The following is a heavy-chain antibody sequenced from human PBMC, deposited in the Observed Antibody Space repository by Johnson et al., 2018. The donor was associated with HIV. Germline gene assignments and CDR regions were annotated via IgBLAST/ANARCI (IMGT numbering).Heavy chain of an antibody. J-gene: IGHJ3*02. CDR1: GFTFSDYY. V-gene: IGHV3-11*04. CDR3: ARTPSLPGAFDI. Sequence: QVQLVESGGGLITPGRSLRLSCTSSGFTFSDYYMSWIRQAPGKGLEWVSYISSSGSTIYYADSVKGRFTISRDNAKNSLYLQMNSLRAEDTAVYYCARTPSLPGAFDIWGQGTMVTVSS. CDR2: ISSSGSTI.